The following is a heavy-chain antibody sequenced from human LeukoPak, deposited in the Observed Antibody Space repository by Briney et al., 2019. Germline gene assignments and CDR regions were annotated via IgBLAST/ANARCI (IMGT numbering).Heavy chain of an antibody. Sequence: ASVKVSCKASGYTFTSYGISWVRQAPGHGLEWMGWISAYNGNTNYAQKLQGRVTMTTDTSTSTAYMELRSLRSDDTAVYYCARDWVSIAVAGGWFDPWGQGTLVTVSS. V-gene: IGHV1-18*01. D-gene: IGHD6-19*01. CDR2: ISAYNGNT. CDR3: ARDWVSIAVAGGWFDP. CDR1: GYTFTSYG. J-gene: IGHJ5*02.